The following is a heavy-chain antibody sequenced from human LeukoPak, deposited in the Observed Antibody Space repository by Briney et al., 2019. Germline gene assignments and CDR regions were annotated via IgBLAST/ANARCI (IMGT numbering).Heavy chain of an antibody. CDR3: ARVKRFGVDFDY. D-gene: IGHD3-10*01. CDR1: GFSFSYHG. Sequence: GGTLRLSCVASGFSFSYHGMNWVRLAPGKGLEWVSGVSPPGGGTYYADSVKGRFTISRDNAKNSLYLQMNSLRAEDTAVYYCARVKRFGVDFDYWGQGTLVTVSS. V-gene: IGHV3-21*01. CDR2: VSPPGGGT. J-gene: IGHJ4*02.